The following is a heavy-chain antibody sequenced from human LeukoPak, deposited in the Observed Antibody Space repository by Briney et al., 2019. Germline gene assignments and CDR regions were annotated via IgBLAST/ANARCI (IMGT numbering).Heavy chain of an antibody. J-gene: IGHJ5*02. Sequence: GASVKVSCRASGYTFTGYYIHWVRQAPGQGLEWMGWINPNSGATNNAQKFQGRVTVSRDTSISTTYMELSRLGSDDTAVYYCARDMSWFDPWGQGTLVTVSS. V-gene: IGHV1-2*02. D-gene: IGHD3-16*01. CDR3: ARDMSWFDP. CDR1: GYTFTGYY. CDR2: INPNSGAT.